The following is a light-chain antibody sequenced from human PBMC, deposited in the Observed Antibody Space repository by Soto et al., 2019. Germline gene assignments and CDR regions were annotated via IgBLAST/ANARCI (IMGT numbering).Light chain of an antibody. CDR2: EVS. V-gene: IGLV2-14*01. Sequence: QSALTQPASVSGSPGQSITISCTGTSSDVGGYNYVSWYQQHPGKAAKLMIYEVSNRPSGVSNRFSGSKSGNTASLTISGLQADDEAVYYCSSYTTSSILYVFGTGTKVTVL. CDR3: SSYTTSSILYV. CDR1: SSDVGGYNY. J-gene: IGLJ1*01.